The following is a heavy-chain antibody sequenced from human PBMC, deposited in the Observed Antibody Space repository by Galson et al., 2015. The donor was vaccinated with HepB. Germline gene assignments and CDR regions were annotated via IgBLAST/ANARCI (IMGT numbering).Heavy chain of an antibody. CDR2: ISGGSLSI. V-gene: IGHV3-48*01. CDR3: VRASIPAARMIFDY. D-gene: IGHD2-2*01. J-gene: IGHJ4*02. Sequence: SLRLSCAASGFTFKNYGMDWVRQAPGKGLEWVSSISGGSLSIYYAESVRGRFTISRDNANNSLFLQMDSLRAEDTAVYYCVRASIPAARMIFDYWGQGIVVAVSS. CDR1: GFTFKNYG.